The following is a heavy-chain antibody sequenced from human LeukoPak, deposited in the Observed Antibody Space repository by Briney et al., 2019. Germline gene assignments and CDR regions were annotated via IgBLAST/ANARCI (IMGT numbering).Heavy chain of an antibody. J-gene: IGHJ4*02. CDR2: ISWNSGSI. CDR1: GFTFDDYA. V-gene: IGHV3-9*01. D-gene: IGHD2-2*02. Sequence: PGGSLRLSCAASGFTFDDYAMHWVRHAPGKGLEWVSGISWNSGSIGYADSVKGRFTISRDNAKNSLYLQMNSLRAEDTALYYCAKDYCSSTSCYIDYWGQGTLVTVSS. CDR3: AKDYCSSTSCYIDY.